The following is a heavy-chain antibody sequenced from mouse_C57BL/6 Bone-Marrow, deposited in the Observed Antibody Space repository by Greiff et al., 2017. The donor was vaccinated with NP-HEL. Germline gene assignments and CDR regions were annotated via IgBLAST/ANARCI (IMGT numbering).Heavy chain of an antibody. CDR1: GFTFSDYY. CDR2: ISNGGGST. D-gene: IGHD1-1*01. CDR3: ARHGLLRYHYAMDY. Sequence: DVHLVESGGGLVQPGGSLKLSCAASGFTFSDYYMYWVRQTPEKRLEWVAYISNGGGSTYYPDTVKGRFTISRDNAKNTLYLQMSRLKSEDTAMYYCARHGLLRYHYAMDYWGQGTSVTVSS. J-gene: IGHJ4*01. V-gene: IGHV5-12*01.